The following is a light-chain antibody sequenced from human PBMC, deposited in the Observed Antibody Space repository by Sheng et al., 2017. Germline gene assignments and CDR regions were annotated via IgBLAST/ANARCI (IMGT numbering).Light chain of an antibody. CDR1: QSFSSSY. CDR3: QQYENMPYT. CDR2: AAS. V-gene: IGKV3-20*01. J-gene: IGKJ2*01. Sequence: EIVLTQSPGTLSVSPGERATLSCRASQSFSSSYLTWYQQKPGQAPRLLIYAASSLQSGVPSRFSGSGSGTHFTFTISSLQPEDIATYFCQQYENMPYTFGQGTKVEIK.